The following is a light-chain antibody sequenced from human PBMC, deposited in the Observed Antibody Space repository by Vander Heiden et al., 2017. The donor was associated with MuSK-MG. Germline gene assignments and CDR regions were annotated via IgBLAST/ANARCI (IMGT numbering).Light chain of an antibody. CDR1: NIATKT. V-gene: IGLV3-21*02. CDR3: QVWDSSNDHVV. Sequence: SYVLPQTPPVSVAPGQTARITCGGGNIATKTVQWYQQKPGQAPVVVVSDDTDRPSGIPERISGSRSGNTATLTISRVETGDEADYYCQVWDSSNDHVVFGGGTKLTVL. J-gene: IGLJ2*01. CDR2: DDT.